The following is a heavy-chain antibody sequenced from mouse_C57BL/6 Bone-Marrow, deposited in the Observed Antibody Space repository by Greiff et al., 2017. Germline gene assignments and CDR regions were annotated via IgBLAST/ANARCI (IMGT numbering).Heavy chain of an antibody. D-gene: IGHD2-10*01. J-gene: IGHJ4*01. CDR2: IRSKSNNYAT. V-gene: IGHV10-1*01. CDR3: VRAFYGNYEGVDY. Sequence: EVKLVESGGGLVQPKGSLKLSCAASGFSFNTYAMNWVRQAPGTGLEWVARIRSKSNNYATYYADSVKDRFTISRDDSESMLYLQMNNLKTEDTAMYYCVRAFYGNYEGVDYWGQGTSVTVSS. CDR1: GFSFNTYA.